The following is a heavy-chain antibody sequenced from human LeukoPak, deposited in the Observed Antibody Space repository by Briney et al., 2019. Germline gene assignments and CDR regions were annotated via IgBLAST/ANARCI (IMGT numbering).Heavy chain of an antibody. Sequence: GGPLRLSCAASGFPFSRYAMHWVRQAPGKGLEWVAVMSYDGSNEHYADSVKGRFTISRDNSKNTLYLQMNSLRAEDTAVYYCARDPYSGYAWGQGTLVTVSS. CDR1: GFPFSRYA. CDR3: ARDPYSGYA. D-gene: IGHD5-12*01. J-gene: IGHJ4*02. V-gene: IGHV3-30-3*01. CDR2: MSYDGSNE.